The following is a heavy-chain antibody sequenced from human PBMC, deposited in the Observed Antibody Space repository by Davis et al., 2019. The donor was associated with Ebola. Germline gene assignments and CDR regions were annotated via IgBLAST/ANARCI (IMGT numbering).Heavy chain of an antibody. CDR1: GYSFTDDG. V-gene: IGHV1-18*01. CDR3: ARMLWSRYYFDY. Sequence: AASVKVSCKASGYSFTDDGISWVRQAPGQGLEWMGLIHPNDGTTKYPQKFQDRLTITRDTSASTAYMELSSLRSEDTAVYYCARMLWSRYYFDYWGQGTLVTVSS. J-gene: IGHJ4*02. CDR2: IHPNDGTT. D-gene: IGHD5-18*01.